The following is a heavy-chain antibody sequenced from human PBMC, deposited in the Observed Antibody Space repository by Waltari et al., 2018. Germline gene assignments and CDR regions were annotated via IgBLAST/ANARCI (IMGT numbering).Heavy chain of an antibody. CDR1: GFTFSSYA. J-gene: IGHJ4*02. CDR2: ISYDGSNK. CDR3: ARAGYSSSWYGNLDPDY. Sequence: VQLVESGGGVVQPGRSLRLSCAASGFTFSSYAMHWVRQAPGTGLEWVAVISYDGSNKYYADSVKGRFTISRDNSKNTLYLQMNSLRAEDTAVYYCARAGYSSSWYGNLDPDYWGQGTLVTVSS. V-gene: IGHV3-30-3*01. D-gene: IGHD6-13*01.